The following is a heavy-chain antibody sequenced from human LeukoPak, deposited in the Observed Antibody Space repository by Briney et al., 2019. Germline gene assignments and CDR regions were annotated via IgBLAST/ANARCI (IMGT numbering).Heavy chain of an antibody. CDR1: GFTFSSYA. V-gene: IGHV3-23*01. CDR3: ARSSSSWYVAIDY. J-gene: IGHJ4*02. CDR2: ISGSGGST. D-gene: IGHD6-13*01. Sequence: PGGSLRLSCAASGFTFSSYAMSWVRQAPGKGLEWVSAISGSGGSTYYADSVKGRFTISRDNSKNTLYLQMNSLRAEDTAVYYCARSSSSWYVAIDYWGQGTLVTVSS.